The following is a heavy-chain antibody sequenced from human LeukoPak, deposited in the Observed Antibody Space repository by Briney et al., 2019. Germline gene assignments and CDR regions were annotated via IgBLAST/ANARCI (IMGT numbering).Heavy chain of an antibody. Sequence: PPETLSLTCTVSGGSTSNNDYYGGWIRQPPGEGREWIVTMFYSGSTYNNPSCKGRVTLSLGPSKNQFSRNLGSVTAADTAVYYRARHRKPNEDNAAFDVWGQGTVVTVSS. CDR2: MFYSGST. D-gene: IGHD1-1*01. V-gene: IGHV4-39*01. J-gene: IGHJ3*01. CDR3: ARHRKPNEDNAAFDV. CDR1: GGSTSNNDYY.